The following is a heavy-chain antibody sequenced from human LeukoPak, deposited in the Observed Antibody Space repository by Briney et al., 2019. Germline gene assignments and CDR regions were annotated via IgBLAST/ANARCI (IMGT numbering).Heavy chain of an antibody. J-gene: IGHJ5*02. D-gene: IGHD2-15*01. V-gene: IGHV3-53*01. CDR2: IYSGGTT. CDR1: EFTVSSNY. Sequence: GGSLRLSCVASEFTVSSNYMSWVRQAPGKGLEWVSLIYSGGTTYYADSVKGRFTISRDNSKNTLYLQMNSLRAEDTAVYYCARVGRSCTGGSCYPNWLDPWGQGTLVTVSS. CDR3: ARVGRSCTGGSCYPNWLDP.